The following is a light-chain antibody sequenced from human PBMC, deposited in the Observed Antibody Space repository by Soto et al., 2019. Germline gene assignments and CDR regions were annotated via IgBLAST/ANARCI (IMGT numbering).Light chain of an antibody. CDR1: QRRRSR. CDR3: QQYTTYPWT. V-gene: IGKV1-5*01. CDR2: EAS. J-gene: IGKJ1*01. Sequence: EIRLTQCPSTLSASVGDRVTITCRASQRRRSRMDWCEQKPGKAPKVLPPEASILESEVPSQISGSGSATEFTLNISSLQTDAFATKYYQQYTTYPWTVGKGTKVEMK.